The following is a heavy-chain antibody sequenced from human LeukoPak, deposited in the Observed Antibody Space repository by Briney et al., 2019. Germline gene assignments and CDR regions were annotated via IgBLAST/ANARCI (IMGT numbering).Heavy chain of an antibody. CDR3: ARGGTMGNANWFDP. D-gene: IGHD3-16*01. J-gene: IGHJ5*02. CDR1: GGSISSYY. V-gene: IGHV4-4*07. Sequence: SETLSLTCTVSGGSISSYYWSWIRQPAGKGLEWLGRIYTSGSTNYNPSLKSRVTMSVDTSKNQFSLKLSSVTAADTAMYYCARGGTMGNANWFDPWGQGTLVTVSS. CDR2: IYTSGST.